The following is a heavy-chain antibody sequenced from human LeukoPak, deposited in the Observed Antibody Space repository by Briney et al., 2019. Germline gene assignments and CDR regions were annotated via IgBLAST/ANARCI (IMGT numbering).Heavy chain of an antibody. V-gene: IGHV1-18*01. Sequence: ASVKVSCKASGYTFTTFGTSWVRQAPGQGLEWMGWVSPYNGNTDYAQKFQGRVTMTTDTSTSTAYMELRSLRSDDTAVYYCARGLNTMVRGVIDYWGQGTLVTVSS. CDR2: VSPYNGNT. CDR1: GYTFTTFG. J-gene: IGHJ4*02. CDR3: ARGLNTMVRGVIDY. D-gene: IGHD3-10*01.